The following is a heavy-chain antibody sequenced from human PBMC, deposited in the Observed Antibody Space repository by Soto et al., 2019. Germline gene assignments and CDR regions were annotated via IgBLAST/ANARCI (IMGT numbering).Heavy chain of an antibody. J-gene: IGHJ1*01. Sequence: QVQLVQSGAEVKKPGSSVKVSCKASGGTFSSYTISWVRQAPGQGLEWMGRIIPILGIANYAQKFQGRVTITADNSTSTAYMELSSLRSEDTAVYYCARDSYDILPTRQYFQHWGQGTLVTVSS. V-gene: IGHV1-69*08. CDR3: ARDSYDILPTRQYFQH. D-gene: IGHD3-9*01. CDR2: IIPILGIA. CDR1: GGTFSSYT.